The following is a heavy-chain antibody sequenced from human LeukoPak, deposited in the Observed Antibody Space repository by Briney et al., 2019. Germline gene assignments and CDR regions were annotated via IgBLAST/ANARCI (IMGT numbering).Heavy chain of an antibody. D-gene: IGHD1-26*01. CDR1: GLTFRHYG. J-gene: IGHJ5*02. Sequence: GGTLRLSCAASGLTFRHYGMHWVRQTPGKGLEWVAFIESDESISQYADLVKGRFTISRDNSKNMLYLQMNSLRTEDTAMYYCTKNTGRREGWFDPWGQGTLVTVSS. V-gene: IGHV3-30*02. CDR3: TKNTGRREGWFDP. CDR2: IESDESIS.